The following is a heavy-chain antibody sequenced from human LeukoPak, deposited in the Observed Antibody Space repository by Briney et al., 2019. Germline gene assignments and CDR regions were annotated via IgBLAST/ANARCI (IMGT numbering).Heavy chain of an antibody. Sequence: PGGSLRLSCAASGFTFSSYWMSWVRQAPGKGLEWVSAISGSGGSTYYADSVKGRFTISRDNSKNTLYLQMNSLRAEDTAVYWCSWYGGGAFDIWGQGTMVTVSS. V-gene: IGHV3-23*01. D-gene: IGHD6-13*01. CDR3: SWYGGGAFDI. J-gene: IGHJ3*02. CDR2: ISGSGGST. CDR1: GFTFSSYW.